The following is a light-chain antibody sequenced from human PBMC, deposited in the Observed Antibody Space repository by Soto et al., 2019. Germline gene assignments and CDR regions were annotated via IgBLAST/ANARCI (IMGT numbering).Light chain of an antibody. CDR3: QHYYRWPLT. CDR2: GAS. V-gene: IGKV3-15*01. J-gene: IGKJ4*01. Sequence: EIVMTQSPASLSVSPGERATLSCRASQSVGTSLAWNRKKLGQAPSLLIYGASTRATGVPATFSGSGSGTEFTLTISSLQSEDFALYYCQHYYRWPLTFGGGTKVEI. CDR1: QSVGTS.